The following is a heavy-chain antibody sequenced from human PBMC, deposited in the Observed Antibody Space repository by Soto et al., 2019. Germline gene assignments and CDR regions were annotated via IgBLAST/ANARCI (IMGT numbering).Heavy chain of an antibody. J-gene: IGHJ4*02. CDR2: IGTAVDT. CDR3: ARRGWGQGNFGF. Sequence: EVQLVESGGGLVQPGWSLRLSCAASGFTFSSYDMHWVRQATGKGLEWVSAIGTAVDTYYKGSVKGRFSISGENAKNSLYLQMNVLRAEDTAVYYCARRGWGQGNFGFLGQVTLVTVSS. D-gene: IGHD3-16*01. CDR1: GFTFSSYD. V-gene: IGHV3-13*01.